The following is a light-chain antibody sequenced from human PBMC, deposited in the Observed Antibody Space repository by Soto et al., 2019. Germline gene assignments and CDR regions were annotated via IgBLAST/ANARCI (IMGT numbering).Light chain of an antibody. CDR1: QSVSSY. CDR3: QQRSNWPT. CDR2: DAS. V-gene: IGKV3-11*01. Sequence: EIVLTQSPATLSLSPVERATLSCRASQSVSSYLAWYQQKPGQAPRLLIYDASNRATGIPARFSGSGSGTDFTLTISSLDPEDFAVYDCQQRSNWPTFGQGTKVDIK. J-gene: IGKJ1*01.